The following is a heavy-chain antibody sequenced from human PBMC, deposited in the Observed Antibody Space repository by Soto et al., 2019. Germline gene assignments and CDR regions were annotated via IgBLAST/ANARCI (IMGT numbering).Heavy chain of an antibody. CDR1: GYTFTGHH. J-gene: IGHJ6*02. CDR2: MNPNSGDT. V-gene: IGHV1-8*01. Sequence: QVQLMQSGAEVKKPGASVKVSCKASGYTFTGHHINWVRQATGQGLEWMGWMNPNSGDTGYAQNFQCRVTMTRDTSINTAYMELSSLRSEDTAVYYCARGIEAGVDVWGQGTTVTVSS. D-gene: IGHD6-13*01. CDR3: ARGIEAGVDV.